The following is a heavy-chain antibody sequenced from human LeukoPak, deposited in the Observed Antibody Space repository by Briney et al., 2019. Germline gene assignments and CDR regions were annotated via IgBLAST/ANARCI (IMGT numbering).Heavy chain of an antibody. CDR1: GLTFSNYW. J-gene: IGHJ4*02. D-gene: IGHD4-23*01. Sequence: GGSLRLSCAASGLTFSNYWMSWVRQAPGKGLEWVGNIKQDGSDKYYIDSVKGRFTISRDNAKNSLYLQMNSLRAEDTAVYYCARKTVVGSYFDYWGQGTPVTVSS. CDR2: IKQDGSDK. CDR3: ARKTVVGSYFDY. V-gene: IGHV3-7*03.